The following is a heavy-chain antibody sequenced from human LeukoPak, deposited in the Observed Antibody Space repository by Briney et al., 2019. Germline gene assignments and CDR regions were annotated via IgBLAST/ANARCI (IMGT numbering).Heavy chain of an antibody. Sequence: ASVKVSCKASGYTFTGYYMHWVRQAPGQGLEWMGWINPNSGGTNYAQKFQGRVTMTRDTSISTAYIERSRLRSDDTAVYYCARAAWGYSSSWYNYWGQGTLVTVSS. CDR3: ARAAWGYSSSWYNY. D-gene: IGHD6-13*01. J-gene: IGHJ4*02. CDR1: GYTFTGYY. CDR2: INPNSGGT. V-gene: IGHV1-2*02.